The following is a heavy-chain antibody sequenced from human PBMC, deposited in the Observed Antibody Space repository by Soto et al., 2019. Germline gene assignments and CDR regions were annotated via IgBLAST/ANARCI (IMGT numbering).Heavy chain of an antibody. Sequence: QVQLVQSGAEVKKPGASVKVSCKASGYTFTSYAMHWVRQAPGQRLEWMGWINAGNGNTKYSQKFQGRVTITRDTYASKAYMELSSLRSEDTAVYYCARDQQQLVGGVDYWGQGTLVTVSS. D-gene: IGHD6-13*01. CDR1: GYTFTSYA. V-gene: IGHV1-3*01. CDR2: INAGNGNT. CDR3: ARDQQQLVGGVDY. J-gene: IGHJ4*02.